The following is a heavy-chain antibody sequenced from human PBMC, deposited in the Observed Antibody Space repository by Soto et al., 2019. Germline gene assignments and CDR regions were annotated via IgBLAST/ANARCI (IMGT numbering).Heavy chain of an antibody. D-gene: IGHD1-26*01. Sequence: GQLLESGGGMVQPGGSLRLSCAASGFTFSSFAMNWVRLPPRRGLEWVAAVTSSASSTHYADSVKGRFTISRDNSKNTLYFQMNSLRADDTAVYYCAKGGAVLLDPFDVWGQGTMVTVSS. V-gene: IGHV3-23*01. CDR2: VTSSASST. CDR1: GFTFSSFA. J-gene: IGHJ3*01. CDR3: AKGGAVLLDPFDV.